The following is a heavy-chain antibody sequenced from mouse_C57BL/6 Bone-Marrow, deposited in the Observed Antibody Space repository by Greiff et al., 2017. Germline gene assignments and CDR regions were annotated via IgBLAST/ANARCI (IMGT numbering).Heavy chain of an antibody. CDR1: GFTFSSYG. CDR2: ISSGGSYT. J-gene: IGHJ4*01. Sequence: EVKVVESGGDLVKPGGSLKLSCAASGFTFSSYGMSWVRQTPDKRLEWVATISSGGSYTYYPDSVKGRFTISRDNAKNTLYLQMSSLKSEDTAMYYCARDGNSPYAMDYWGQGTSVTVSS. D-gene: IGHD2-1*01. CDR3: ARDGNSPYAMDY. V-gene: IGHV5-6*01.